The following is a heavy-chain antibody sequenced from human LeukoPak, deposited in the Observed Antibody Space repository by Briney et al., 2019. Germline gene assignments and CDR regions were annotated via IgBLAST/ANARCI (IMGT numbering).Heavy chain of an antibody. D-gene: IGHD6-13*01. CDR2: IIPIFGTA. J-gene: IGHJ4*02. Sequence: AASVKVSCKASGGTFSSYAISWVRQAPGQGLEWMGGIIPIFGTANYAQKFQGRVTITADESTSTAYMELSSLRSEDTAVYYCARVSVAAAGLHFDYWGQGTLVTVSS. CDR3: ARVSVAAAGLHFDY. V-gene: IGHV1-69*13. CDR1: GGTFSSYA.